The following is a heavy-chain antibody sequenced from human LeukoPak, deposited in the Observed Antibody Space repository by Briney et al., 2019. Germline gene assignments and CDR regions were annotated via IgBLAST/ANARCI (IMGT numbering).Heavy chain of an antibody. CDR3: ANDYGGNRAAGAFDI. CDR1: GFTFSSYA. CDR2: IYSGGTT. Sequence: GGSLRLSCAASGFTFSSYAMGWVRQAPGKGLEWVSIIYSGGTTFYADSVKGRFTISRDDSKNTLYLQMDSLRAEDSAVYYCANDYGGNRAAGAFDIWGQGTIVTVSS. D-gene: IGHD4-23*01. V-gene: IGHV3-66*02. J-gene: IGHJ3*02.